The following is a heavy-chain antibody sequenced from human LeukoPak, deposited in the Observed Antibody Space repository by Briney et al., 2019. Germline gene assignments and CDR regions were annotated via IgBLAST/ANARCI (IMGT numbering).Heavy chain of an antibody. CDR1: GGSISSSSYY. J-gene: IGHJ5*02. CDR2: IYYSGST. Sequence: PSETLSLTCTVSGGSISSSSYYWGWIRKPPGKGLEWIGSIYYSGSTYYNPSLKSRVTISVDTSKNQFSLKLSSVTAADTAVYYCARSLGGIAANWFDPWGQGTLVTVSS. D-gene: IGHD6-13*01. CDR3: ARSLGGIAANWFDP. V-gene: IGHV4-39*01.